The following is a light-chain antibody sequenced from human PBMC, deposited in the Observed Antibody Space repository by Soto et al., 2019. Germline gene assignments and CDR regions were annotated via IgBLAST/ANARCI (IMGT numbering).Light chain of an antibody. V-gene: IGKV1-6*02. Sequence: AIQLTQSPSALSASVGDRVTITCRASLGIRNDLGWYQQKPGEAPRLLVYGASTLQSGVPSRFSGSGSGTEFTLTISSLQLEDFGTYYCLQDYNYPLTFGGGTRLE. CDR1: LGIRND. CDR2: GAS. J-gene: IGKJ4*01. CDR3: LQDYNYPLT.